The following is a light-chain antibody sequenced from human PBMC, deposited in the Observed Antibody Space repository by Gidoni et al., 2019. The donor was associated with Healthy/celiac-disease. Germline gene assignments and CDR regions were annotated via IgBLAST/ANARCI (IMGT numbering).Light chain of an antibody. CDR3: QQRSNWPPSLT. J-gene: IGKJ4*01. Sequence: EIVLTQSPATLSLSPGERATLACRASQSVSSYLAWYQQKPGQAPRLLIYDASQRSTGIPARFSGSGSGTYFTLTISSLEPEDFAVYYCQQRSNWPPSLTFGGGTKVEIK. V-gene: IGKV3-11*01. CDR1: QSVSSY. CDR2: DAS.